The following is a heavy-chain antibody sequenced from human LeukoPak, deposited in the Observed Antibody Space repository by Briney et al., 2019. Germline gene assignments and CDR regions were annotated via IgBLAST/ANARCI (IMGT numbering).Heavy chain of an antibody. CDR3: AADRNDYGDFVFDY. J-gene: IGHJ4*02. Sequence: ASVKLSCTAAGFTVTSSAMQWVRQARAQRREWIGWIDVGSGNTNDAQKFQERVTITRDMSTSTVHMEMSSLRSEDTAVYYCAADRNDYGDFVFDYWGQGTLVTVSS. CDR2: IDVGSGNT. D-gene: IGHD4-17*01. CDR1: GFTVTSSA. V-gene: IGHV1-58*02.